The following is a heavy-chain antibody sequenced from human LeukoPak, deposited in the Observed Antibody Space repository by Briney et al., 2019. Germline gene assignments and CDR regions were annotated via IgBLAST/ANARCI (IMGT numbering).Heavy chain of an antibody. J-gene: IGHJ3*02. CDR1: GYSFPNYW. CDR3: ARSRAEKVPVWGSYRHHDAFDI. V-gene: IGHV5-51*01. D-gene: IGHD3-16*02. CDR2: IYPGDSDT. Sequence: GESLKISCKGSGYSFPNYWIGWVRPMLGKGLEWMGIIYPGDSDTTYKPSFQGQVTISADKSISTAYLQWSSLKASDTAMYYCARSRAEKVPVWGSYRHHDAFDIWGQGTRVTVSS.